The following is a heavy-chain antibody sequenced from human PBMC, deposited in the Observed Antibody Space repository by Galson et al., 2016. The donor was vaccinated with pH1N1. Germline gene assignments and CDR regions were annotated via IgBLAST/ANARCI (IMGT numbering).Heavy chain of an antibody. V-gene: IGHV3-48*01. Sequence: IMSYEDSVKGRFTISRDNAGNSLYLQLNNLRVEDTAVYYCARGMTGTTPTWYLDSWGQGTLVTVSS. J-gene: IGHJ4*02. D-gene: IGHD1-7*01. CDR3: ARGMTGTTPTWYLDS. CDR2: IM.